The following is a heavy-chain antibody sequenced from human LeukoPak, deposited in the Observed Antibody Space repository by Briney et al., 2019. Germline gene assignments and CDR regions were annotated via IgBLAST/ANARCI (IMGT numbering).Heavy chain of an antibody. CDR3: ARGLWFGEPGEFDP. D-gene: IGHD3-10*01. J-gene: IGHJ5*02. Sequence: PGGSLRLSCAASGFTFSDYYMTWIRQAPGKGLEWVSYISSRSGSSIYYADSVKGRFTISRDNAKNSLYLQMNSLRAEDTAVYYCARGLWFGEPGEFDPWGQGTLVTVSS. CDR1: GFTFSDYY. V-gene: IGHV3-11*01. CDR2: ISSRSGSSI.